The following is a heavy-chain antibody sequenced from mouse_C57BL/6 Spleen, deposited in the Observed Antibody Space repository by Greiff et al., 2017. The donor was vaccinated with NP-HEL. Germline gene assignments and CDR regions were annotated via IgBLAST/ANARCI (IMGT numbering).Heavy chain of an antibody. CDR2: IDPSDSYT. Sequence: QVQLQQPGAELVRPGTSVKLSCKASGYTFTSYWMHWVKQRPGQGLEWIGVIDPSDSYTNYNQKFKGKATLTVDTSSSTAYMQLSSLTSEDSAVYYCARWPYYYGSSYHYFDYWGQGTTLTVSS. J-gene: IGHJ2*01. CDR3: ARWPYYYGSSYHYFDY. CDR1: GYTFTSYW. D-gene: IGHD1-1*01. V-gene: IGHV1-59*01.